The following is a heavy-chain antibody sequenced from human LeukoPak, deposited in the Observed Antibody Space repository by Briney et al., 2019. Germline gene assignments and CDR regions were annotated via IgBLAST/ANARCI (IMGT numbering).Heavy chain of an antibody. CDR3: ARDYDNWNGNY. CDR1: GGSISSYY. V-gene: IGHV4-59*01. CDR2: IYYSGST. Sequence: PSETLSLTCAVSGGSISSYYWSWIRQPPGKGLEWIGYIYYSGSTNYNPSLKSRVTISVDTSKNQFSLKLSSVTAADTAVYYCARDYDNWNGNYWGQGTLVTVSS. J-gene: IGHJ4*02. D-gene: IGHD1-1*01.